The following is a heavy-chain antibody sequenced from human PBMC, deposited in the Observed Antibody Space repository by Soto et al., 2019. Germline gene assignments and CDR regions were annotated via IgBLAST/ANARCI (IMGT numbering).Heavy chain of an antibody. V-gene: IGHV4-31*11. CDR3: ARAIYDYVCGSYRYTRDVH. D-gene: IGHD3-16*02. J-gene: IGHJ4*01. Sequence: SETVSLTCAVSGGSISSGGYYWSWIRQHPGKGLEWIGYIYYSGSTYYNPSLKSRVTISVDTSKNQFSLKLSSVTAADTAVYYCARAIYDYVCGSYRYTRDVHWGHGTRVTVSS. CDR2: IYYSGST. CDR1: GGSISSGGYY.